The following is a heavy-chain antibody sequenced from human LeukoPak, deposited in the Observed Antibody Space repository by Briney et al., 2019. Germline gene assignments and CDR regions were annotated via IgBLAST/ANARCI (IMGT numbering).Heavy chain of an antibody. CDR1: GFTFSSYW. CDR3: ARRRQYRLLGFDP. D-gene: IGHD2-2*01. Sequence: PGGSLRLSCAASGFTFSSYWMSWVRQAPGKGLEWIGYIYYSGSTYYNPSLKSRVTISVDTSKKQFSLKLSSVTAADTAVYYCARRRQYRLLGFDPWGQGTLVTVSS. CDR2: IYYSGST. V-gene: IGHV4-59*06. J-gene: IGHJ5*02.